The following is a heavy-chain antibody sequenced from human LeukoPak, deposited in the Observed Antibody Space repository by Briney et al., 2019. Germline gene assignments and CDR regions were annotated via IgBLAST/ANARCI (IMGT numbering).Heavy chain of an antibody. CDR2: IKQDGSEK. D-gene: IGHD3-16*02. CDR1: GFTFSSYW. Sequence: GGSLRLSCAASGFTFSSYWMSWVRQAPGKGLEWVANIKQDGSEKYYVDSVKGRFTISRDNAKNSLYLQMNNLRAEDTAVYYCARGGYDYVWGSYRRNRAYYFDYWGQGTLVTVSS. CDR3: ARGGYDYVWGSYRRNRAYYFDY. V-gene: IGHV3-7*01. J-gene: IGHJ4*02.